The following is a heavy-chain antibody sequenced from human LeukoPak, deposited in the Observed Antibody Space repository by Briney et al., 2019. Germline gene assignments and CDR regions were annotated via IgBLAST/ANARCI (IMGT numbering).Heavy chain of an antibody. CDR1: GVTFSSYW. CDR2: IKQDGSEK. D-gene: IGHD3-9*01. Sequence: QTGGSLRLSCVDSGVTFSSYWMSWVRQAPGKGLEWVANIKQDGSEKFYVDSVRGRFTISRDNAKKSLYLQMNSLRAEDTAVYYCARDYPGFPGDIRQADRFDYWGQGTQVTVSS. J-gene: IGHJ4*02. CDR3: ARDYPGFPGDIRQADRFDY. V-gene: IGHV3-7*05.